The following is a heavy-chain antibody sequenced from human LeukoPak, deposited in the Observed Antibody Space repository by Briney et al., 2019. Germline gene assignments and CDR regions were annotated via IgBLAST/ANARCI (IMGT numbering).Heavy chain of an antibody. Sequence: PGGSLRLSCAASGFTFSREWMTWVCQAPGKGLEWVANINQDGSEKSYVDSVKGRFTISRDNAKNSLYLQMDSLRAEDTAVYYCARGRDYGDAWGQGTLVTVSS. CDR2: INQDGSEK. CDR1: GFTFSREW. D-gene: IGHD4-17*01. V-gene: IGHV3-7*01. CDR3: ARGRDYGDA. J-gene: IGHJ5*02.